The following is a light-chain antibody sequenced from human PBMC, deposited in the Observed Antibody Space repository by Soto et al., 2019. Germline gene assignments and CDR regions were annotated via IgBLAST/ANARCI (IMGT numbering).Light chain of an antibody. CDR2: DVS. Sequence: QSVLTQPASVSGSPGQSITISCTGTSSDVGGYNYVSWYQQYPGKVPKLMIYDVSRPSGVSDRFSGSKSGNTASLIISGLQAEDEADYYCSSYSSSSIVVFGGGTKVTVL. J-gene: IGLJ2*01. CDR1: SSDVGGYNY. V-gene: IGLV2-14*01. CDR3: SSYSSSSIVV.